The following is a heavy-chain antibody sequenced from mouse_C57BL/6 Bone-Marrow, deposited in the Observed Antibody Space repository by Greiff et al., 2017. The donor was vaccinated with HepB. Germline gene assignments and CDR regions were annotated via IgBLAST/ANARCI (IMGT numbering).Heavy chain of an antibody. J-gene: IGHJ2*01. Sequence: QVQLQEPGAELARPGASVKLSCKASGYTFTSYGMRWVKQRPGQGLEWIGEIYPSSGNTNYNEKFKGKATLTADKSSSTAYMQLRSLTSEDSAVYFCARSLITTVVARYYFDYWGKGTTLTVSS. CDR2: IYPSSGNT. D-gene: IGHD1-1*01. CDR3: ARSLITTVVARYYFDY. CDR1: GYTFTSYG. V-gene: IGHV1-81*01.